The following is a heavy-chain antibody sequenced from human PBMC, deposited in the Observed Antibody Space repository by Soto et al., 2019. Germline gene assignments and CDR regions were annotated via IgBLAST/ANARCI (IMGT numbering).Heavy chain of an antibody. V-gene: IGHV3-23*01. Sequence: EVQLLESGGDLVQPGGSLRLSCAASGFTFSSYAMTWVRQAPGKGLEWVSTVSGSGGSTYYADSVKGRFTISRDHSRNTLYLQMHSLRAEDTAAYYCAKEVQPYYYYYMYVWGKGTTVTVSS. CDR1: GFTFSSYA. D-gene: IGHD3-10*01. CDR2: VSGSGGST. J-gene: IGHJ6*03. CDR3: AKEVQPYYYYYMYV.